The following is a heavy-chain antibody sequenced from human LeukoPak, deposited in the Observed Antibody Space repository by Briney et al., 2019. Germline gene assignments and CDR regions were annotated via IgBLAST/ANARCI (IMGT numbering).Heavy chain of an antibody. Sequence: GGSPRLSCAASGFSLSSYWMSWVRQAPGKGLEWVANIKQDGSEKYYLDSVKGRFTISRDNARNSLYLQMNSLRAEDAAVYYCARDDYAVPGGDYWGPGTLVTVSS. D-gene: IGHD6-19*01. CDR1: GFSLSSYW. CDR2: IKQDGSEK. CDR3: ARDDYAVPGGDY. J-gene: IGHJ4*02. V-gene: IGHV3-7*01.